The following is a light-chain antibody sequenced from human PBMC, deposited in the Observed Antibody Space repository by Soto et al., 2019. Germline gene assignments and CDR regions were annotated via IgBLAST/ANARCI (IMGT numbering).Light chain of an antibody. J-gene: IGKJ5*01. CDR2: GTY. V-gene: IGKV3-15*01. CDR3: QKYHDWPIT. Sequence: EIVMTQSPATLSLSPGERATLSCRASQRVSSNFAWYQQKPGQAPRLVIYGTYSRATGVPARFSGSGSVTEFTLNISSLQSEDFAVYYCQKYHDWPITFGQGTRLEIK. CDR1: QRVSSN.